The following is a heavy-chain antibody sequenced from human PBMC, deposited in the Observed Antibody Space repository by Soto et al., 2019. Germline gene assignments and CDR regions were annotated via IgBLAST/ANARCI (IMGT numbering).Heavy chain of an antibody. CDR3: VRGANCHDEAPHY. Sequence: QVQLVESGGGVVQPGRSLRLSCAASGFMFSNHGMHWVRQAPGKGLEWVAVIWSDGNNRYYADSVKGRFTISRDNCKNTLYREMNSLRAEDTAVYSCVRGANCHDEAPHYSGQRTLVTVSS. CDR2: IWSDGNNR. CDR1: GFMFSNHG. J-gene: IGHJ4*02. V-gene: IGHV3-33*01. D-gene: IGHD1-1*01.